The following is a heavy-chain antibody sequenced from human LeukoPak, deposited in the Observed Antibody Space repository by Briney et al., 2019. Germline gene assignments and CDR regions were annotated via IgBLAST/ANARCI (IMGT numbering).Heavy chain of an antibody. V-gene: IGHV4-30-2*01. CDR3: ARESDVRGAFDI. CDR2: IYHSGST. J-gene: IGHJ3*02. Sequence: SETLSLTCAVSGGSISSGGYSWSWIRQPPGKGLARIGYIYHSGSTYYNPSLKSRVTISVDRSKNQFSLKLSSVTAADTAVYYCARESDVRGAFDIWGQGTMVTVSS. CDR1: GGSISSGGYS.